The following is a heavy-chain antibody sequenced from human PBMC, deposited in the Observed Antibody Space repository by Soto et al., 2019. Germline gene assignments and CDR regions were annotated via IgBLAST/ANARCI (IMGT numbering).Heavy chain of an antibody. V-gene: IGHV3-30*18. D-gene: IGHD6-19*01. CDR3: AKDLHSSGSPARDNWFDP. Sequence: GGSLRLSCAASGFTFSSYGMHWVRQAPGKGLEWVAVISYDGSNKYYADSVKGRFTISRDNSKNTLYLQMNSLRAEDTAVYYCAKDLHSSGSPARDNWFDPWGQGTLVTVSS. J-gene: IGHJ5*02. CDR1: GFTFSSYG. CDR2: ISYDGSNK.